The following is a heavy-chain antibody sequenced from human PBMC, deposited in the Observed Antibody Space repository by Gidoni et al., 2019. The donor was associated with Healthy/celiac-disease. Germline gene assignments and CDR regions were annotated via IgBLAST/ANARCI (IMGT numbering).Heavy chain of an antibody. CDR2: IHHSGST. Sequence: QVQLQESGPGLVKPSETLSRTCAVSGYSISSGSYWGWIRQPPGKGLEWIGSIHHSGSTYYNPYLKSRVTISVDTSKNQFSLKLSSVTAADTAVYYCARDGGGLLWFRDGGWGMDVWGQGTTVTVSS. CDR3: ARDGGGLLWFRDGGWGMDV. J-gene: IGHJ6*02. D-gene: IGHD3-10*01. CDR1: GYSISSGSY. V-gene: IGHV4-38-2*02.